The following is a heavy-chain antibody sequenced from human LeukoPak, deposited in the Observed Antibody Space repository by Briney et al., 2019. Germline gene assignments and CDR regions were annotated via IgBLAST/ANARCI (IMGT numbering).Heavy chain of an antibody. V-gene: IGHV4-34*01. CDR3: ARGVRKDFKSYQTHTYYYDSRSAFDI. J-gene: IGHJ3*02. Sequence: PSETLSLTCAVYGGSFSGYYWSWIRQPPGKGLEWIGEINHSGSTNYNPSLKSRVTISVDTSKNQFSLKLSSVTAADTAVYYCARGVRKDFKSYQTHTYYYDSRSAFDIWGQGTMVTVSS. CDR2: INHSGST. CDR1: GGSFSGYY. D-gene: IGHD3-22*01.